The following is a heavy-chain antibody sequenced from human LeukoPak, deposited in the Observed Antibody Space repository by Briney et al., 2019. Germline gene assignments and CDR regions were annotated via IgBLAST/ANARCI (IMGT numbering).Heavy chain of an antibody. D-gene: IGHD4-17*01. J-gene: IGHJ6*02. CDR2: IYSGGST. V-gene: IGHV3-66*02. Sequence: GGSLRLSCAACGFNVSSNYMSWVRQAPGKGLEWVSVIYSGGSTYCADSVKGRFTISRDNSNNTLYLQMNSLRAEDTAVYYCARDDYGDYPYCMDVWGQGTTVTVSS. CDR3: ARDDYGDYPYCMDV. CDR1: GFNVSSNY.